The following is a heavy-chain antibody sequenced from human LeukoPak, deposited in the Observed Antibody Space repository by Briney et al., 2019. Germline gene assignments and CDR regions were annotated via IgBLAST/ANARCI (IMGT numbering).Heavy chain of an antibody. CDR1: GGSISSGGYY. CDR2: IYYSGST. V-gene: IGHV4-31*03. CDR3: ARGPIYGDYVLDY. D-gene: IGHD4-17*01. Sequence: PSQTLSLTCTVSGGSISSGGYYWSWIRQHPGKGLEWIGYIYYSGSTYYNPSLKSRVTISVDTSKNQFSLKLSSVTAADTAMYYCARGPIYGDYVLDYWGQGTLVTVSS. J-gene: IGHJ4*02.